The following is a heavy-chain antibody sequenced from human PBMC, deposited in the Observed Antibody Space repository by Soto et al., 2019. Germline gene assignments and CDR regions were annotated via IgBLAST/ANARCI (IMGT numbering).Heavy chain of an antibody. J-gene: IGHJ5*02. D-gene: IGHD3-9*01. V-gene: IGHV4-59*11. CDR1: GYPITSHC. CDR2: LCYSGNT. CDR3: AREMGTWLLNVVLAP. Sequence: SETLSLTCTVSGYPITSHCWSWIRQPPGRGLQWIGHLCYSGNTNYNPSLKSRVTISGDTSKNQFSLNLSSVTAADTAVYYCAREMGTWLLNVVLAPWGLGTLVTVSS.